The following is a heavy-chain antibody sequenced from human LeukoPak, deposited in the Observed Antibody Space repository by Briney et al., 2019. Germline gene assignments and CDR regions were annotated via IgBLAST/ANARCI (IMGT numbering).Heavy chain of an antibody. D-gene: IGHD1-1*01. CDR2: INIDGSGT. J-gene: IGHJ6*02. V-gene: IGHV3-74*01. CDR1: GFTFSSYW. CDR3: TRDTTCGMDV. Sequence: GGSLRLSCAATGFTFSSYWMHWVRQSPGKGLVWVSRINIDGSGTSYADSVKGRFTISRDNTKNTLYLQMDSLRVEDTAVYYCTRDTTCGMDVWGQGTTVTVSS.